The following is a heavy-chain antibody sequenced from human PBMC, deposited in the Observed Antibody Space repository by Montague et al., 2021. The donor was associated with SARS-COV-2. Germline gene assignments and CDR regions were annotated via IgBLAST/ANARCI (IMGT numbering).Heavy chain of an antibody. CDR3: ANLPSSITIFGVVKGYYFDV. D-gene: IGHD3-3*01. J-gene: IGHJ4*01. CDR2: MYYSGST. V-gene: IGHV4-39*07. Sequence: SETLSLTCTVSGASISSRSYYWGWIRQPPGKGLEWIGFMYYSGSTYYNPTLKSRVTISVDTSKNQFSLKLSSVTAADTAVYYCANLPSSITIFGVVKGYYFDVWGHGTLVTVSS. CDR1: GASISSRSYY.